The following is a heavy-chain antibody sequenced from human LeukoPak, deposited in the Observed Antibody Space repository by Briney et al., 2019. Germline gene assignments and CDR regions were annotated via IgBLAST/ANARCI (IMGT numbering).Heavy chain of an antibody. CDR2: IIPIFGTA. D-gene: IGHD4-17*01. V-gene: IGHV1-69*06. CDR1: GGTLISYA. J-gene: IGHJ4*02. CDR3: ARDPGKDYGDYYFDY. Sequence: SVKVSCKASGGTLISYAISWVRPAPGQGLAWMGGIIPIFGTANYAQKFQGRVTITADKSTSTAYMELSSLRSEDTAVYYCARDPGKDYGDYYFDYWGQGTLVTVSS.